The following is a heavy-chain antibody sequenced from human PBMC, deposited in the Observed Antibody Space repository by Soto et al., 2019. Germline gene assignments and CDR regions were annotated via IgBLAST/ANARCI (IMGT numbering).Heavy chain of an antibody. J-gene: IGHJ4*02. CDR1: GYTFVHYF. V-gene: IGHV1-46*01. Sequence: ASVKVSCLTSGYTFVHYFIHWLRQAPGHGLEWMGIISFRHYSTSYAQKYQDRASVIRDPSSTTIYMELSSLRSEDTAVYYCARDLYSCGAELPNYMDYWGQGTPVTVSS. CDR3: ARDLYSCGAELPNYMDY. D-gene: IGHD2-21*01. CDR2: ISFRHYST.